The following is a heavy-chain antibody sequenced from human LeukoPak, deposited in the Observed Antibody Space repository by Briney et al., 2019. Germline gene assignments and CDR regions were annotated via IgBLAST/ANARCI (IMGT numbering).Heavy chain of an antibody. V-gene: IGHV3-11*04. CDR3: ARDPRRGIVGTNYFFDY. CDR1: GFTFSDHY. D-gene: IGHD1-26*01. CDR2: ISSSGSTI. J-gene: IGHJ4*02. Sequence: GGSLRLSCVASGFTFSDHYMTWIRQAPGKGLEWISYISSSGSTIYYADSVRGRFTVSRDNAKSSLYLQMNSLRAEDTAVYYCARDPRRGIVGTNYFFDYWGQGTLVTVSS.